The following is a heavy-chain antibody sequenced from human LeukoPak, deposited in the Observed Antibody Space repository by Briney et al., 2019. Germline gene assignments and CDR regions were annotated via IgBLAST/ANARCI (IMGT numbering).Heavy chain of an antibody. Sequence: SETLSLTCTVSVGSISSGDYYWSWIRQPPGKGLEWIGYIYYSGSTYYNPSLKSRVTISVDTSENQFSLKPSSVTAVDTAVYYCARDRGLTYYYDSSGYFLDCGQGTLVTVSS. V-gene: IGHV4-30-4*08. CDR2: IYYSGST. J-gene: IGHJ4*02. D-gene: IGHD3-22*01. CDR1: VGSISSGDYY. CDR3: ARDRGLTYYYDSSGYFLD.